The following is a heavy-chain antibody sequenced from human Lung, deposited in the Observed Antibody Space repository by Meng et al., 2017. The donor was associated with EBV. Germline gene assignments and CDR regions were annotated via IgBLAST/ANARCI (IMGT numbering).Heavy chain of an antibody. CDR1: XDSVSSRSVA. V-gene: IGHV6-1*01. J-gene: IGHJ4*02. CDR2: TYYRSKWYN. D-gene: IGHD4-17*01. CDR3: ALSTVTSNGWRFDY. Sequence: QVQLQQSGPRLVKPSQTLSLTCTXXXDSVSSRSVAWDWIRQSPSRGLEWLGRTYYRSKWYNDYAQSVKSRITIKPDTSKNQFSLQLNSVTPEDTAVYYCALSTVTSNGWRFDYWGLETLVTVSS.